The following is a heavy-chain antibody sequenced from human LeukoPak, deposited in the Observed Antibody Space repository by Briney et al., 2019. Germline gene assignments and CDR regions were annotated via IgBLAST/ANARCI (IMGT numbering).Heavy chain of an antibody. J-gene: IGHJ3*02. CDR2: ISAYNGNT. CDR3: ARDQDIVVVPPARAFDI. Sequence: ASVKVSCKTSGYTFTKYGISWLRQAPGQGLEWMGWISAYNGNTNYAQKLQGRVTMTTDTSTSTAYMELRSLRSDDTAVYYCARDQDIVVVPPARAFDIWGQGRMVTVSS. D-gene: IGHD2-2*01. CDR1: GYTFTKYG. V-gene: IGHV1-18*01.